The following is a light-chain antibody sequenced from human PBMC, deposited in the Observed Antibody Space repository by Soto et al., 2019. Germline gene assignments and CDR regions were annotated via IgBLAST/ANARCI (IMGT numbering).Light chain of an antibody. V-gene: IGLV2-14*01. J-gene: IGLJ1*01. CDR1: TSDVGGYNY. Sequence: QSALTQPASVSGSPGQSITISCTGTTSDVGGYNYVSWYQQHPGKAPKLMIYEVSNRPSGVSNRFSGSKSAYTASLTISALQAEDEADYYCSSFTTTYFYVFGPGTKLTVL. CDR3: SSFTTTYFYV. CDR2: EVS.